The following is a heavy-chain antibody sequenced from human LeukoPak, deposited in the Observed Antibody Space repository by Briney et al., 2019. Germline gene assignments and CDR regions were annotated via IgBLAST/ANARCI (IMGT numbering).Heavy chain of an antibody. J-gene: IGHJ6*03. D-gene: IGHD3-10*01. CDR2: IYSGGST. V-gene: IGHV3-NL1*01. CDR1: GFTFSYYA. CDR3: AKESRGSGSYYNYYYYYMDV. Sequence: GGSLRLSCAASGFTFSYYAMHWVRQAPGKGLEWVSVIYSGGSTYYADSVKGRSTISRDNSKNTLYLQMNSLRAEDTAVYYCAKESRGSGSYYNYYYYYMDVWGKGTTVTISS.